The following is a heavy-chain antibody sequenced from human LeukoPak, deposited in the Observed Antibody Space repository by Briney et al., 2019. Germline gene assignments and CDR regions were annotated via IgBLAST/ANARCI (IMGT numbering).Heavy chain of an antibody. D-gene: IGHD2-15*01. CDR1: GGSISDYH. Sequence: TLSLTCTVSGGSISDYHWTWIRQPPGKALEWLALIDWDDDKYYSTSLKTRLTISKDTSKNQVVLTMTNMDPVDTATYYCARISCSGGYFDYWGQGTLVTVSS. CDR3: ARISCSGGYFDY. V-gene: IGHV2-70*01. CDR2: IDWDDDK. J-gene: IGHJ4*02.